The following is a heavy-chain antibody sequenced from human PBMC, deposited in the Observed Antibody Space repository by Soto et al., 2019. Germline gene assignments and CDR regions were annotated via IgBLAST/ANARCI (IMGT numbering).Heavy chain of an antibody. CDR1: GYTFTSYD. CDR2: MNPNSGNT. J-gene: IGHJ5*02. D-gene: IGHD3-10*01. Sequence: ASVKVSCKAYGYTFTSYDINWVRQANGQEHEWIGWMNPNSGNTGYAQKFQGRVTMTRNTSISTAYMELSSLRSEDTVVYYCARGLLWFGELLYWFDPWGQGTLVTVSS. CDR3: ARGLLWFGELLYWFDP. V-gene: IGHV1-8*01.